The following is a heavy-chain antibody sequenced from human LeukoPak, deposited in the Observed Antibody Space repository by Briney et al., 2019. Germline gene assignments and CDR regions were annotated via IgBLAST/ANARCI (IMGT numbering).Heavy chain of an antibody. CDR3: AKDLAGGENAFDI. D-gene: IGHD2-21*01. J-gene: IGHJ3*02. CDR2: ISWDGGST. Sequence: GGSLRLSCAASGFTFDDYTMHWVRQVPGKGLEWVSLISWDGGSTYYADSMKGRFTISRDNSKNSLYLQMNSLRTEDTALYYCAKDLAGGENAFDIWGQGTMVTVSS. V-gene: IGHV3-43*01. CDR1: GFTFDDYT.